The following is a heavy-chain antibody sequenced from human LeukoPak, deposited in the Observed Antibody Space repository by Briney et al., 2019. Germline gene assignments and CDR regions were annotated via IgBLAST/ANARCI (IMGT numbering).Heavy chain of an antibody. D-gene: IGHD3-9*01. CDR1: GGTFSSYA. Sequence: SVKVSCKASGGTFSSYAISWVRQAPGQGLEWMGGTIPIFGTANYAQKFQGRVTITADESTSTAYMELSSLRSEDTAVYYCARGRYYDILTGYRHRDFQHWGQGTLVTVSS. J-gene: IGHJ1*01. CDR3: ARGRYYDILTGYRHRDFQH. V-gene: IGHV1-69*13. CDR2: TIPIFGTA.